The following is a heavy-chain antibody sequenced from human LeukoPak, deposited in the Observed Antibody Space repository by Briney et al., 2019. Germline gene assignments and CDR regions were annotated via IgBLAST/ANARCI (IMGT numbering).Heavy chain of an antibody. D-gene: IGHD3-9*01. CDR2: MNTNSGNT. J-gene: IGHJ4*02. CDR3: ARRGILTGTIDY. V-gene: IGHV1-8*01. Sequence: GASVKVSCKASGYTFTSYAINWLRHATGPGLERMGWMNTNSGNTGYAQRFQGSVTMTKNTSISTAYMELSSLRSEDTAVYYCARRGILTGTIDYWGQGTLVTVSS. CDR1: GYTFTSYA.